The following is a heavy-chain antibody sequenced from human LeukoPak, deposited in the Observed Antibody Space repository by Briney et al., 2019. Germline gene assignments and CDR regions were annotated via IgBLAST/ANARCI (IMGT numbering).Heavy chain of an antibody. D-gene: IGHD6-19*01. CDR2: ISSSSSTI. CDR1: GFSFSSYS. J-gene: IGHJ2*01. CDR3: ARGEKAVAGNWYFDL. Sequence: GGTLRLSCAVSGFSFSSYSMNWVRQAPGKGLEWVSYISSSSSTIYYADSVKGRFTISRDNAKNSLYLRMNSLRAEDTAVYYCARGEKAVAGNWYFDLWGRGTLVTVSS. V-gene: IGHV3-48*01.